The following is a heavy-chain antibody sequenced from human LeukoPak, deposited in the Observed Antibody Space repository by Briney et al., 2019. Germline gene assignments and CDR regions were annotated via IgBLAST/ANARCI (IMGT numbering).Heavy chain of an antibody. J-gene: IGHJ2*01. CDR3: AKTQQQLVLQWYFDL. D-gene: IGHD6-13*01. CDR1: GFTFDDYA. V-gene: IGHV3-9*01. CDR2: ISWNSGSI. Sequence: GGSLRLSCAASGFTFDDYAMHWVRQAPGKGLEWVSGISWNSGSIGYADSVKGRFTISRDNAKNSLYLQMNSLRAEDTAVYYCAKTQQQLVLQWYFDLWGRGTLVTVSS.